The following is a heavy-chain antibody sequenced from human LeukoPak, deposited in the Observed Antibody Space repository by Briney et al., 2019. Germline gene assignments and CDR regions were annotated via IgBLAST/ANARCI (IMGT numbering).Heavy chain of an antibody. CDR2: ISSSSSYI. Sequence: GGSLRLSCAASGFTFSSYSMNWVRQAPGKGLEWVSSISSSSSYIYYADSVKGRFTISRDNAKNSLYLQMNSLRAEDTAVYCCARDDGMTIFGVVIPSSFDYWGQGTLVTVSS. D-gene: IGHD3-3*01. CDR1: GFTFSSYS. J-gene: IGHJ4*02. V-gene: IGHV3-21*01. CDR3: ARDDGMTIFGVVIPSSFDY.